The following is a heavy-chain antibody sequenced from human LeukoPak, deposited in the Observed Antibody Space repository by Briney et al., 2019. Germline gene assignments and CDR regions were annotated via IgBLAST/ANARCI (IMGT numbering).Heavy chain of an antibody. D-gene: IGHD3-10*01. J-gene: IGHJ4*02. V-gene: IGHV3-7*03. Sequence: GGSLRLSCAASGFTFSSYAMSWVRQAPGKGLEWVANIKQDGSEKFYVDSVKGRFTISRDNAKNSLFLQMNSLRAEDTAVYYCTRDGSDMGDYWGQGTLVTVSS. CDR1: GFTFSSYA. CDR3: TRDGSDMGDY. CDR2: IKQDGSEK.